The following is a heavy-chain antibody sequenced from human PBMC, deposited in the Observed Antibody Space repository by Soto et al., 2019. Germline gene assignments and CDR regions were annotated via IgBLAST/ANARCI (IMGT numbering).Heavy chain of an antibody. V-gene: IGHV4-59*12. CDR1: GGSLSSYY. CDR3: ARVDAAMAQGYYYYYYGMDV. J-gene: IGHJ6*02. CDR2: IYYSGST. D-gene: IGHD5-18*01. Sequence: PSETLSLTCTVSGGSLSSYYWSWIRQPPGKGLEWIGYIYYSGSTNYNPSLKSRVTISVDTSKNQFSLKLSSATAADTAVYYCARVDAAMAQGYYYYYYGMDVWGQGTTVTVSS.